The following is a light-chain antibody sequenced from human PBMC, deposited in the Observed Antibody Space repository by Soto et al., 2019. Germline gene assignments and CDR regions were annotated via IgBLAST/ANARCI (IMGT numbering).Light chain of an antibody. J-gene: IGKJ1*01. V-gene: IGKV3-15*01. CDR3: QQYNDWPET. CDR2: DAS. Sequence: EIVMTQSPATLSVSPGERATLSCRASRSVGSTLAWYQQKVGQAPRLLIYDASARATGIPARFSGSGSGTEFTLTISSLQSEDFAVYYCQQYNDWPETFGQGTK. CDR1: RSVGST.